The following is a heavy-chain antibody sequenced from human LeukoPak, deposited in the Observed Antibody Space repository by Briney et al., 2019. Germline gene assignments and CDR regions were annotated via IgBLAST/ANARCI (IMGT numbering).Heavy chain of an antibody. CDR1: GFTFSSYT. J-gene: IGHJ4*01. CDR3: ARDRGAYCGGDCYLGFDY. Sequence: PGGYLRLSCAPSGFTFSSYTMNWVRQAPGKGLEWVSSIAGSSGYISYADSVKGRFTISRDNAKKSLYLQMTSLTAEDTAVYYCARDRGAYCGGDCYLGFDYWGRGTLVTVSS. CDR2: IAGSSGYI. V-gene: IGHV3-21*01. D-gene: IGHD2-21*02.